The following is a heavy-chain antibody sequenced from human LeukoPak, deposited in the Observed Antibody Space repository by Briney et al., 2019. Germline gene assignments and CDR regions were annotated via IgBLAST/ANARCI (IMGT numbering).Heavy chain of an antibody. Sequence: PGGSLRLSCAASRFSFSSYGMHWVRQAPGKGLEWVSYISSSSSTIYYADSVKGRFTISRDNAKNSLYLQMNSLRAEDTAVYYCARDPDMITFGGEYYFDYWGQGTLVTVSS. CDR2: ISSSSSTI. J-gene: IGHJ4*02. CDR3: ARDPDMITFGGEYYFDY. CDR1: RFSFSSYG. V-gene: IGHV3-48*01. D-gene: IGHD3-16*01.